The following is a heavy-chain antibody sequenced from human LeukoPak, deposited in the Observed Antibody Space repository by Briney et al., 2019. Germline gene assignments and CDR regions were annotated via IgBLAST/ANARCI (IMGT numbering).Heavy chain of an antibody. CDR2: IYYSGST. J-gene: IGHJ3*02. CDR1: GGSISSSSYY. D-gene: IGHD5-18*01. Sequence: PSETLSLTCTVSGGSISSSSYYWGWIRQPPGKGLEWIGSIYYSGSTYYNPSLKSRVTISVDTSKNQFSLKLSSVTAADTAVYYCARGIPRLPDAFDIWGQGTMVTVSS. CDR3: ARGIPRLPDAFDI. V-gene: IGHV4-39*07.